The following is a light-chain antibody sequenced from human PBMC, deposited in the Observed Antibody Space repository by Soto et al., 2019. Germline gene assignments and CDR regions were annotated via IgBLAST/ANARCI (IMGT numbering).Light chain of an antibody. CDR2: GSF. CDR3: QQSYRTPLT. Sequence: IQMTQSTSSLTASVGDSVTIACRASQSISSNLSWYQQKPGRAPNLLIFGSFTLQSGVPSRFSGSGSGTDFTLTISGLQPEAGATYYWQQSYRTPLTFGGGTKLEIK. V-gene: IGKV1-39*01. J-gene: IGKJ4*01. CDR1: QSISSN.